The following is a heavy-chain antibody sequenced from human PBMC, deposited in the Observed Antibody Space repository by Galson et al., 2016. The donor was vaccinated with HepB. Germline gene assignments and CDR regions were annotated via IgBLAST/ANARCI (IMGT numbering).Heavy chain of an antibody. V-gene: IGHV3-33*01. D-gene: IGHD3-10*01. Sequence: SLRLSCAASGFTFNTYGMHWVRQAPGKGLEWVALIYYDATNKHYADSVKGRFTISRDNSKDTLYLQMNSLRAVDRAVYYCARNDYFGSGSYHYSGMDVWGQGTTVTVSS. CDR1: GFTFNTYG. CDR2: IYYDATNK. CDR3: ARNDYFGSGSYHYSGMDV. J-gene: IGHJ6*02.